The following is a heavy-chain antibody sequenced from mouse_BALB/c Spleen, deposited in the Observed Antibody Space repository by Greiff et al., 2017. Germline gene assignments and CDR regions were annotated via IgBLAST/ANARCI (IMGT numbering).Heavy chain of an antibody. CDR2: ISSGGSYT. CDR1: GFTFSSYG. CDR3: ARVGQYYAMDY. Sequence: EVMLVESGGDLVKPGGSLKLSCAASGFTFSSYGMSWVRQTPDKRLEWVATISSGGSYTYYPHTVKGRFIISRDNAKNTLYLQMSSLKSEDTAMYYCARVGQYYAMDYWGQGTSVTVSS. J-gene: IGHJ4*01. V-gene: IGHV5-6*01.